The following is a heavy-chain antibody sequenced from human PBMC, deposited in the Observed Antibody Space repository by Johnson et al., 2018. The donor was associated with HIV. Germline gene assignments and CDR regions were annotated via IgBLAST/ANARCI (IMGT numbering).Heavy chain of an antibody. J-gene: IGHJ3*02. V-gene: IGHV3-30*02. CDR2: IRYDGSNK. CDR3: ARVAPAHDAFDI. D-gene: IGHD2-2*01. CDR1: GLTLSRCD. Sequence: QVQLVESGGGVVQPGGSLRLSCAASGLTLSRCDMHWVRQAPGKGLEWVAFIRYDGSNKYYEDSVKGRFTISRDNSKNTLYLQMNSLRAEDTAVYYCARVAPAHDAFDIWGQGTMVTVSS.